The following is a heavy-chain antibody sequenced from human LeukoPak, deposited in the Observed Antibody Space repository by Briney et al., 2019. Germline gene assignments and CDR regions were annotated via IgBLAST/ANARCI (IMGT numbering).Heavy chain of an antibody. CDR1: GLTFSNYA. Sequence: GGSLRLSCTASGLTFSNYATTWVRQAPGKGLEWVSSIIGSGRGTYYADSVKGRFSVSRDNSQNTVFLHMNSLRADDTALYYCSKDPNGDYVGAFDMWGPGTMVTVSS. CDR2: IIGSGRGT. J-gene: IGHJ3*02. CDR3: SKDPNGDYVGAFDM. D-gene: IGHD4-17*01. V-gene: IGHV3-23*01.